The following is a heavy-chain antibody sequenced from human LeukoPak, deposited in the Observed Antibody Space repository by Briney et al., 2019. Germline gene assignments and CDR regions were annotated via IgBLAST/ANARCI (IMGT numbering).Heavy chain of an antibody. CDR3: ARDLGILQRNMDV. CDR1: VFTFSDYY. J-gene: IGHJ6*03. D-gene: IGHD6-13*01. V-gene: IGHV3-11*01. CDR2: ISNSGSTI. Sequence: GGSLRLSCAASVFTFSDYYMSWILQAPGKGLEWLSYISNSGSTIYYADSVKGRFTISRDNAKNSLYLQMNSLRAEDTAVYYCARDLGILQRNMDVWGKGTTVTISS.